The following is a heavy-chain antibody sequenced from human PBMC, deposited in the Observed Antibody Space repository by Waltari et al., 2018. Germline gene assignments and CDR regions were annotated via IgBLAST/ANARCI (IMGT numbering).Heavy chain of an antibody. Sequence: EVQLVESGGVVVQPGGSLRLSCAASGFTFDDYTMHRVRQAPGKGLEWVSLISWDGGSTYYADSVKGRFTISRDNSKNSLYLQMNSLRTEDTALYYCAKDHEYGSGSSGMDVWGQGTTVTVSS. CDR3: AKDHEYGSGSSGMDV. V-gene: IGHV3-43*01. CDR2: ISWDGGST. J-gene: IGHJ6*02. D-gene: IGHD3-10*01. CDR1: GFTFDDYT.